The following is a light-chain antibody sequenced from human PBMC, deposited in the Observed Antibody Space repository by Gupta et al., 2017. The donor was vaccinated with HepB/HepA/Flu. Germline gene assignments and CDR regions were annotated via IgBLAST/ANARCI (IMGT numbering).Light chain of an antibody. J-gene: IGKJ2*01. V-gene: IGKV1-39*01. CDR1: QSISSY. Sequence: DIQMTQSPSSLSASVGDRVTITCRASQSISSYLNWYQQKPGKAPKLLIYAASSLQSGVPSRFSGSGSGTDFTLTISRLQPEDFATYYCQQRDSTPNIFGQGTKMEIK. CDR2: AAS. CDR3: QQRDSTPNI.